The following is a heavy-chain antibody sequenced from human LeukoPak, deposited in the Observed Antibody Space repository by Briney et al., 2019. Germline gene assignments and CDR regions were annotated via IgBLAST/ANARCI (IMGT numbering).Heavy chain of an antibody. CDR1: GFTVSNNY. J-gene: IGHJ5*02. CDR2: ISYDGSNK. Sequence: GGSLRLSCAASGFTVSNNYMTWVRQAPGKGLEWVAVISYDGSNKYYADSVKGRFTISRDNSKNTLYLQMNSLRAEDTAVYYCARARQRTPPVGSNWFDPWGQGTLVTVSS. V-gene: IGHV3-30-3*01. D-gene: IGHD1-14*01. CDR3: ARARQRTPPVGSNWFDP.